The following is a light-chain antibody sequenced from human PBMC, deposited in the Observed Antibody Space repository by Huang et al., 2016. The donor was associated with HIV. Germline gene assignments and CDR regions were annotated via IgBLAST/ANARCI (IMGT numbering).Light chain of an antibody. CDR3: QQYNTSPRT. Sequence: ENLMTQSPSTLSVSPGESATLSGRASQSVFKNLAWYQQKPGQAPKLLIYGSSTRAAGIPARFSGSGSGTDFTLTISSLQSEDFAVYYCQQYNTSPRTFGQGTKVEV. CDR2: GSS. CDR1: QSVFKN. J-gene: IGKJ1*01. V-gene: IGKV3-15*01.